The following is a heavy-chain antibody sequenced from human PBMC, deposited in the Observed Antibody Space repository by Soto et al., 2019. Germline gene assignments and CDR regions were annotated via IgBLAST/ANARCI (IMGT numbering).Heavy chain of an antibody. J-gene: IGHJ4*02. V-gene: IGHV4-59*08. D-gene: IGHD5-18*01. CDR1: GGSISSYY. CDR2: IYYSGST. CDR3: GGRYGSCFDY. Sequence: PSEALSLTCTVSGGSISSYYWSWIRQPPGKGLEWIGYIYYSGSTNYNPSLKSRVTISVDTSNNQFSLKLSSVTAADTAVYYCGGRYGSCFDYWGQGTLVTVSS.